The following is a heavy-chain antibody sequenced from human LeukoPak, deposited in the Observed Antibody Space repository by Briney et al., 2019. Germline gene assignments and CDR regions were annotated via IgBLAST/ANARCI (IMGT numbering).Heavy chain of an antibody. CDR2: ISGSGGST. Sequence: TGGSLRLSYAASGFTFSSYAMSWVRKAPGKGLEWVSAISGSGGSTYYADSVKGRFTISRDNSKNTLYLQMNSLRAEDTAVYYCAKDSKKPRYDFWSGYSDLVDYWGQGTLVTVSS. D-gene: IGHD3-3*01. V-gene: IGHV3-23*01. J-gene: IGHJ4*02. CDR3: AKDSKKPRYDFWSGYSDLVDY. CDR1: GFTFSSYA.